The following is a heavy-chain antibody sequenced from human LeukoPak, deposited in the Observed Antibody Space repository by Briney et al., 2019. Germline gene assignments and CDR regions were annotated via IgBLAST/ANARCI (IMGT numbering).Heavy chain of an antibody. CDR3: AGGGYYRSGNGFWFDP. V-gene: IGHV4-59*01. J-gene: IGHJ5*02. CDR1: GGSISSYY. CDR2: IYYSGST. D-gene: IGHD3-10*01. Sequence: SETLSLTCTVSGGSISSYYWNWIRQSPGKGLEWIGYIYYSGSTNYKPSLKSRVTISVDTSKNQFSLNLSSVTAPHTAGYYFAGGGYYRSGNGFWFDPWGQGTLVNV.